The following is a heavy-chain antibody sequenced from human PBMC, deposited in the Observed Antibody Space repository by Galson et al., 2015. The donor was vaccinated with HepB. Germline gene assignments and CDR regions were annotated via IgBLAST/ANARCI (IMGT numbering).Heavy chain of an antibody. D-gene: IGHD2-8*01. CDR3: AREDRLTGAFDI. V-gene: IGHV3-53*01. CDR2: IYSGGTT. Sequence: SLRLSCAASGFIVSTNYMSWVRQAPGKGLEWVSVIYSGGTTYFADSVKGRFTISRDNSKNTLYLQMNSLRAEDTAVYYCAREDRLTGAFDIWGQGPVVTVSS. J-gene: IGHJ3*02. CDR1: GFIVSTNY.